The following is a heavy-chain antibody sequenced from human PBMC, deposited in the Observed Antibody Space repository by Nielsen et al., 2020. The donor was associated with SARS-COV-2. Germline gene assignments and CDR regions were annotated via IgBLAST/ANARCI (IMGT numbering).Heavy chain of an antibody. V-gene: IGHV3-23*01. CDR3: AKEEVIGYCSGGSCHYYYYGMDV. D-gene: IGHD2-15*01. Sequence: GESLKISCAASGFTFSSYAMSWVRQAPGKGLEWVSAISGSGGSTYYADSVKGRFTISRDNSKNTLYLQMNSLRAEDTALYYCAKEEVIGYCSGGSCHYYYYGMDVWGQGTTVTVSS. CDR1: GFTFSSYA. CDR2: ISGSGGST. J-gene: IGHJ6*02.